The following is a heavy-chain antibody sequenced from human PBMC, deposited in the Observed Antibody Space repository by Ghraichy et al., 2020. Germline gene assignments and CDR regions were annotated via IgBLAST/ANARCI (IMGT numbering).Heavy chain of an antibody. D-gene: IGHD6-19*01. CDR3: ARGGVQWLGFDY. Sequence: SETLSLTCSVSGGSISSYYWSWIRQPPGKGLECIGYIYYSGSTDYNPSLKSRVTISVDTSKNQFSLKLSSVTAADTAVYYCARGGVQWLGFDYWGQGILVTVSS. J-gene: IGHJ4*02. V-gene: IGHV4-59*01. CDR2: IYYSGST. CDR1: GGSISSYY.